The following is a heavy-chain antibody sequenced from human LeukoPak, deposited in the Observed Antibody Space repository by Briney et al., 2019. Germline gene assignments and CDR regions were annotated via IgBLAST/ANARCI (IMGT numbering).Heavy chain of an antibody. V-gene: IGHV1-18*01. CDR3: ARYFGSGTSDY. J-gene: IGHJ4*02. Sequence: ASVKVSCKASGYSFNIFGMSWVRQAPGQGLEWMGWISAYNGKTHFAQKFQGRVTMTADASTSTAYMKLGSQTSDDTAVYYCARYFGSGTSDYWGQGTLVAVSS. D-gene: IGHD3-10*01. CDR1: GYSFNIFG. CDR2: ISAYNGKT.